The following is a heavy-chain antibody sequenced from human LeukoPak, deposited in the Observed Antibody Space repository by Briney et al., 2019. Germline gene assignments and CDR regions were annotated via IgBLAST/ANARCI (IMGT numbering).Heavy chain of an antibody. Sequence: GASVKVSCKASGGTFSSYAISWVRQAPGQGLEWMGGIIPIFGTANYAQKFQGRVTITADESTSTAYMELSSLRSEDTAVYYCARLGAAAVPPFDPWGQGTLVTVSS. D-gene: IGHD4-17*01. CDR2: IIPIFGTA. CDR1: GGTFSSYA. J-gene: IGHJ5*02. V-gene: IGHV1-69*13. CDR3: ARLGAAAVPPFDP.